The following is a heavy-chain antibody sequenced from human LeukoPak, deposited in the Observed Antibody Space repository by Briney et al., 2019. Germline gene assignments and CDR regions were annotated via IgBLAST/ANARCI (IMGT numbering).Heavy chain of an antibody. V-gene: IGHV1-18*01. Sequence: GASVKVSCKASGYTFTSYGISWVRQAPGQGLEWMGWISAYNGNTNYAQKLQGRVTMTTDTSTSTAYMELRSLRSDDTAVYYCAISLLWFGEWEGYYFDYWGQGTLVTVSS. CDR2: ISAYNGNT. CDR1: GYTFTSYG. J-gene: IGHJ4*02. D-gene: IGHD3-10*01. CDR3: AISLLWFGEWEGYYFDY.